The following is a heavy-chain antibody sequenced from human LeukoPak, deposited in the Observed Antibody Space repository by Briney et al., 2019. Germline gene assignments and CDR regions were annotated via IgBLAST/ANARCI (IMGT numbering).Heavy chain of an antibody. CDR3: ARGRSRLGELSLYGFRY. Sequence: SVTVSCKASGGTFSSYAISWVRQAPGQGLEGMGGIIPIFGTANYAQKFQGRVTITADESTSTAYMELSSLRSEDTAVYYCARGRSRLGELSLYGFRYWGQGTLVTVSS. D-gene: IGHD3-16*02. CDR1: GGTFSSYA. CDR2: IIPIFGTA. J-gene: IGHJ4*02. V-gene: IGHV1-69*01.